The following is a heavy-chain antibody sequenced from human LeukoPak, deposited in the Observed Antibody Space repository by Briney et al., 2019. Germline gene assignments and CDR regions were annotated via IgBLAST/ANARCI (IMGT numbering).Heavy chain of an antibody. CDR3: ARHESSGKWFGELDYFDY. V-gene: IGHV5-10-1*01. D-gene: IGHD3-10*01. Sequence: GVSLRISCKGSGYSFTSYWISWVRQMPGKGLEWMGRIDPSDSYTNYSPSFQGHVTISADKSISTAYLQWSSLKASDTAMYYCARHESSGKWFGELDYFDYWGQGTLVTVSS. CDR1: GYSFTSYW. J-gene: IGHJ4*02. CDR2: IDPSDSYT.